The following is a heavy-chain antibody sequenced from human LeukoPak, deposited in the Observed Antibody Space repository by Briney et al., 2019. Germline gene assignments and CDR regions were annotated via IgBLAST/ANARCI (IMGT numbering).Heavy chain of an antibody. Sequence: GGSLRLSCAASGFTFSSYWMHWVRHAPGKGLVWVSRINSDGSRTSCADSVKGRFTISRDNAKNTLYLQMNSLRAEDTAVYYCARVAEAAAFDSWGQGTLVTVSS. D-gene: IGHD6-13*01. CDR3: ARVAEAAAFDS. CDR1: GFTFSSYW. CDR2: INSDGSRT. V-gene: IGHV3-74*01. J-gene: IGHJ4*02.